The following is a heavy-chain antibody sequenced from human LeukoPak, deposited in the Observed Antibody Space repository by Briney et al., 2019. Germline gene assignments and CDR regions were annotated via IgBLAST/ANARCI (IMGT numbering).Heavy chain of an antibody. CDR3: ARSRGARGYYWVDY. D-gene: IGHD3-22*01. V-gene: IGHV3-30*04. CDR2: ISSDGRKT. CDR1: GFTFRSYA. Sequence: TGGSLRLSCAASGFTFRSYAIRWVRQAPGKGLGWVALISSDGRKTYYADSVRGRFTLSRDNSKNTLFLQMNSLRDEDTAVYYCARSRGARGYYWVDYWGQGTLVTVSS. J-gene: IGHJ4*02.